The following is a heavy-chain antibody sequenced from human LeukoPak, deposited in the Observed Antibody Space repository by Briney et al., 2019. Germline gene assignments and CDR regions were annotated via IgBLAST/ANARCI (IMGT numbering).Heavy chain of an antibody. CDR3: ARGYCSGGSCVTLDY. CDR1: GGSISSSSYY. D-gene: IGHD2-15*01. V-gene: IGHV4-39*07. J-gene: IGHJ4*02. CDR2: INHSGST. Sequence: SETLSLTCTVSGGSISSSSYYWGRIRQPPGKGLEWIGEINHSGSTNYNPSLKSRVTISVDTSKNQFSLKLSSVTAADTAVYYCARGYCSGGSCVTLDYWGQGTLVTVSS.